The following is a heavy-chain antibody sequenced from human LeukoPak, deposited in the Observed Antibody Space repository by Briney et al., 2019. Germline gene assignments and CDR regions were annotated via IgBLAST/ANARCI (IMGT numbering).Heavy chain of an antibody. CDR2: IYTSGST. D-gene: IGHD2-2*01. Sequence: SETLSLICTVSGGSISSYYWSWIRQPAGKGLEWIGRIYTSGSTDYNPSLKSRVTISVDTSKNQFSLKLSSVTAADTVVYCCARLGYSSSTSCYEAWFDPWGQGTLVTVSS. V-gene: IGHV4-4*07. CDR3: ARLGYSSSTSCYEAWFDP. CDR1: GGSISSYY. J-gene: IGHJ5*02.